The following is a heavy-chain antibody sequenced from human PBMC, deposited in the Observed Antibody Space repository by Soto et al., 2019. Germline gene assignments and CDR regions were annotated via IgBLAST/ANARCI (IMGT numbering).Heavy chain of an antibody. D-gene: IGHD3-16*01. CDR1: GFSLNTGGVG. CDR3: APRPGGSHLDY. J-gene: IGHJ4*02. Sequence: QITLKESGPTLVKPTQTLTLTCTFSGFSLNTGGVGVGWIRQPPGKALEWLALIFWDDDKRYSPSLKSRLTIPKDPPKNQVVLIMTNLDPVETATIFRAPRPGGSHLDYWGQGTLVTVSS. CDR2: IFWDDDK. V-gene: IGHV2-5*02.